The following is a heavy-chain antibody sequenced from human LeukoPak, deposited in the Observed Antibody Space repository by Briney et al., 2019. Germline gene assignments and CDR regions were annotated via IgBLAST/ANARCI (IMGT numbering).Heavy chain of an antibody. CDR2: IYYGGTT. J-gene: IGHJ4*02. D-gene: IGHD3-16*02. CDR3: ARGEVITFGGVIAAFDY. Sequence: SETLSLTCTVSGGSISSGDYYWSWIRQPPGKGLEWIGYIYYGGTTYYNPSLKSRVTISVDTSKNQFSLKLSSVTAADTAVYYCARGEVITFGGVIAAFDYWGQGTLVTVSS. CDR1: GGSISSGDYY. V-gene: IGHV4-30-4*01.